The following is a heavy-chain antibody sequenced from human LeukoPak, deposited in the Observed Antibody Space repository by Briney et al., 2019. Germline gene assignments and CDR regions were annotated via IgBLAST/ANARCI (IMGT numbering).Heavy chain of an antibody. Sequence: ASVKVSCKASGYTFTSYDINWVRQATGQGLEWMGWMNPNSGNTGYAQKFQGRVTVTRNTSISTAYMELSSLRSEDTAVYYCARVRYCSGGSCYAFVAFDIWGQGTMVTVSS. CDR3: ARVRYCSGGSCYAFVAFDI. V-gene: IGHV1-8*01. CDR1: GYTFTSYD. J-gene: IGHJ3*02. CDR2: MNPNSGNT. D-gene: IGHD2-15*01.